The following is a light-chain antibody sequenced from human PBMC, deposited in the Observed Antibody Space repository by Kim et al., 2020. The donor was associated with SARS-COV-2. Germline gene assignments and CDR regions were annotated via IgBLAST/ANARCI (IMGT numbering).Light chain of an antibody. CDR3: SSYAGSNNLV. CDR2: EGS. Sequence: QSALTQPPSASGSPGQSVTISCTGTSSDDGGYNYVSWYQHHPGKAPKLMIYEGSKRPSGVPDRFSGSKSGNKASLTVSGPQAEVEADYYCSSYAGSNNLVFGGGTKVTVL. J-gene: IGLJ2*01. V-gene: IGLV2-8*01. CDR1: SSDDGGYNY.